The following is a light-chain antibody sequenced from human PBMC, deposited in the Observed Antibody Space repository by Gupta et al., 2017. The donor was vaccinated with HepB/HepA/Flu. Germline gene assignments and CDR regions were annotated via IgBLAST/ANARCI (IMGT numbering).Light chain of an antibody. J-gene: IGKJ3*01. V-gene: IGKV3-15*01. CDR2: AAS. CDR1: QSVGSN. CDR3: QQDNNWPPT. Sequence: ERVMTQSPATLSVSPGERVTLSCRASQSVGSNLAWFQQTPGQSPRLLISAASTRATGIPARFSGSGSGTEFTLTISGLQSEDFAVYFCQQDNNWPPTFGPGTKVDIK.